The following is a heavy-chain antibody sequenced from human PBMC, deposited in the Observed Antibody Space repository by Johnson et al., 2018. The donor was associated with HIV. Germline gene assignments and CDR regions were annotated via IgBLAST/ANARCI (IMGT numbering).Heavy chain of an antibody. Sequence: VQLVESGGGLVKPGGSLRLSCAASGFTFSNAWMSWVRQAPGKGLEWVGRIKSKTDGGTTDYAAPVKGRFTISRDDSKNTLSLQMNGLKTEDTAVYYCTTMSALWFGDLHVFGDGFDIWGQGTMVAVSS. V-gene: IGHV3-15*01. CDR2: IKSKTDGGTT. D-gene: IGHD3-10*01. CDR1: GFTFSNAW. CDR3: TTMSALWFGDLHVFGDGFDI. J-gene: IGHJ3*02.